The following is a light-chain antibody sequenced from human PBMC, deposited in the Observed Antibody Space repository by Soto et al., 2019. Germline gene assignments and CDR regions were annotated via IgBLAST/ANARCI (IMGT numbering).Light chain of an antibody. CDR1: QNVKANL. CDR2: AVS. Sequence: IVLTQSPGVVSLSPGETVTLSCRASQNVKANLLTWYQQRPRQAPRLLIYAVSSRAPGVPDRFSGSGSGTDFTLTISRLEPEDFAVYHCQQFSDTPYTFGQGTKVEIK. J-gene: IGKJ2*01. V-gene: IGKV3-20*01. CDR3: QQFSDTPYT.